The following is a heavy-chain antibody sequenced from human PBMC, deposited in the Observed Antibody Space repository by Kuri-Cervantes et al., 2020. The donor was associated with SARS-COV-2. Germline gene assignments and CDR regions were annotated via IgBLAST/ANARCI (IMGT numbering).Heavy chain of an antibody. CDR3: ASTLPRYCSSTSCYTGYYYYYGMDV. CDR1: GYTFTSYD. CDR2: MNPNSGNT. V-gene: IGHV1-8*01. Sequence: ASVKVSCKASGYTFTSYDINWVRQATGQGLKWMGWMNPNSGNTGYAQKFQGRVTMTRNTSISTAYMELRSLRSDDTAVYYCASTLPRYCSSTSCYTGYYYYYGMDVWGQGTTVTVSS. D-gene: IGHD2-2*02. J-gene: IGHJ6*02.